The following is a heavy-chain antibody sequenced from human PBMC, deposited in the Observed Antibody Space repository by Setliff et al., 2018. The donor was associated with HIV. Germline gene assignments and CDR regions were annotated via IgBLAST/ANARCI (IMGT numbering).Heavy chain of an antibody. Sequence: PGESLTISCVASGFTFDDHGMSWVRQVPGKGLEWVSGINWNGGKTSYADSVEGRFTISRDNANNPLYLQMNSLRAGDTAFYYCARTYYYDTSGYWGQGTLVTVSS. J-gene: IGHJ1*01. CDR1: GFTFDDHG. D-gene: IGHD3-22*01. V-gene: IGHV3-20*04. CDR2: INWNGGKT. CDR3: ARTYYYDTSGY.